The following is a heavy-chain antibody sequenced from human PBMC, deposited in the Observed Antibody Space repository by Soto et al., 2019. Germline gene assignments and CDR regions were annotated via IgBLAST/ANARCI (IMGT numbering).Heavy chain of an antibody. CDR1: SGSIRSNIDY. CDR2: VHYSGST. CDR3: ARQHYYDSSGYYTWN. Sequence: SDTLSLTCYVSSGSIRSNIDYWVLKRHPPGKGLEWIATVHYSGSTYYTPSLKNRVTISADTSNNQFSLRLNSVTAADTAVYYCARQHYYDSSGYYTWNWGQGTLVTVSS. J-gene: IGHJ4*02. D-gene: IGHD3-22*01. V-gene: IGHV4-39*01.